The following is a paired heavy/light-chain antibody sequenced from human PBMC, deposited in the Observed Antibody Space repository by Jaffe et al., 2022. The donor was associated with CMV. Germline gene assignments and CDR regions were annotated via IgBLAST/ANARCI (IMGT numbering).Heavy chain of an antibody. Sequence: QVQLVQSGAEVRKPGASVKVSCKAPGYTFGTFKIHWVRQAPGQGLEWLGWINIVNGQIIYSQQFQDRVTISRDTSATTVYMEVSSLTSEDTAVYYCARDEDVWGQGTLVTVSS. CDR1: GYTFGTFK. CDR3: ARDEDV. D-gene: IGHD2-15*01. CDR2: INIVNGQI. V-gene: IGHV1-3*04. J-gene: IGHJ4*02.
Light chain of an antibody. CDR3: QQYENWPRT. Sequence: EIVMTQSPATLSVSPGERATLSCRASHSVNSHLVWYQQRPGQAPRLLIYDASNRATGIPARFSGSGSGTEFTLTISSLQSEDFAVYYCQQYENWPRTFGQGTKVEIK. V-gene: IGKV3-15*01. CDR2: DAS. CDR1: HSVNSH. J-gene: IGKJ1*01.